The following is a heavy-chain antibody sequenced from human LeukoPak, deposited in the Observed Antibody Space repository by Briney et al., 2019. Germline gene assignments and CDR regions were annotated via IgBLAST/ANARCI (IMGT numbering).Heavy chain of an antibody. D-gene: IGHD6-19*01. CDR3: ARDSSSGWYYFDY. Sequence: AGGPLRLSCAACGFTFRSYAMQGLREAPDKGPEGVAVISYDGSNKYYADSEEGRFTISSDNSKNTLYLQMNSLRAEDTAVYYCARDSSSGWYYFDYWGQGTLVTVSS. J-gene: IGHJ4*02. CDR2: ISYDGSNK. CDR1: GFTFRSYA. V-gene: IGHV3-30-3*01.